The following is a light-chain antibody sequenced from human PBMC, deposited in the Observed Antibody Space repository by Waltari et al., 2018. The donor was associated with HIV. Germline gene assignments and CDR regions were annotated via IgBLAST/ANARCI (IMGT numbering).Light chain of an antibody. V-gene: IGLV2-23*02. CDR1: SRDVGGFYP. CDR2: GVR. J-gene: IGLJ1*01. Sequence: QSALTQPAPVSGSPGQSITISCTGTSRDVGGFYPVSWYQPFSGQVPKVIIDGVRERPSGVSSRFSASKSGNTASLTISGLQVEDEADYYCCSYVGLNAYVFGTGTRVSVL. CDR3: CSYVGLNAYV.